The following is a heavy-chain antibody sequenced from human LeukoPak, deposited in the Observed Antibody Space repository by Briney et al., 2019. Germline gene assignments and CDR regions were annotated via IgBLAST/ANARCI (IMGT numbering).Heavy chain of an antibody. D-gene: IGHD3-22*01. V-gene: IGHV1-69*04. CDR3: ASVELYEGSSGYLAVLGY. J-gene: IGHJ4*02. CDR2: IIPILGIA. CDR1: GGTFSSYA. Sequence: SVKVSCKASGGTFSSYAISWVRQAPGHGLEWMGRIIPILGIANYGQKFKGRAAIAADKSTSTAYMELSSLRCEDTAVYYCASVELYEGSSGYLAVLGYWGQGTLVTVSS.